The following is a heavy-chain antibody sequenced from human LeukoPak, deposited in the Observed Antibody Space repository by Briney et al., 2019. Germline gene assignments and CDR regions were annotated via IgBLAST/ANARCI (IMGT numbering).Heavy chain of an antibody. CDR1: GGTFITYG. Sequence: EASVKVPCKASGGTFITYGINWVRQAPGQGLEWMGGIVPMFGIANYAQKFEGRVSITTDESSTTAYMELSSLRSEDTAFYYCATTSVRDGFNYFDYWGQGTLVPVSS. CDR2: IVPMFGIA. J-gene: IGHJ4*02. V-gene: IGHV1-69*05. D-gene: IGHD5-24*01. CDR3: ATTSVRDGFNYFDY.